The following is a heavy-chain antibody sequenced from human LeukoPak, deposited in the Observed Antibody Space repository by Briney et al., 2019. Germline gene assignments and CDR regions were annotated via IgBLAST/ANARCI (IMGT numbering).Heavy chain of an antibody. D-gene: IGHD3-3*01. CDR2: INPNSGGT. V-gene: IGHV1-2*02. Sequence: ASVKVSCKPSGYTFTGYYMHWVRQAPGQGLQWMGWINPNSGGTNYAQKFQGRVTMTRDMSTSTVYMELSSLRSEDTAVYYCAREGSTMFGVDRREFQHWGQGTLVTVSS. CDR1: GYTFTGYY. J-gene: IGHJ1*01. CDR3: AREGSTMFGVDRREFQH.